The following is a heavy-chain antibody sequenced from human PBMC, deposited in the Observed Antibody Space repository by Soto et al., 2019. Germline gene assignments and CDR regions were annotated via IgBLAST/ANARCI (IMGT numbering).Heavy chain of an antibody. Sequence: QVQLQESGPGLVKPSQTLSLTCTVSGGSISSGGYYWSWIRQHPGKGLEWIGYIYYSGSTYYNPSLKSRVTISVDTSKYQFSLKLSSVTAADTAVYYCAREKYYDSSGYKTYYYYGMDVWGQGTTVTVSS. V-gene: IGHV4-31*03. CDR2: IYYSGST. CDR3: AREKYYDSSGYKTYYYYGMDV. D-gene: IGHD3-22*01. CDR1: GGSISSGGYY. J-gene: IGHJ6*02.